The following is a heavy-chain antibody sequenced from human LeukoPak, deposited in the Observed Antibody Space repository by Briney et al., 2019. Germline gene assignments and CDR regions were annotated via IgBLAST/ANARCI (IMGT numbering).Heavy chain of an antibody. CDR2: INPSGGST. V-gene: IGHV1-46*01. CDR3: AREVVAAAGNRYYFDY. J-gene: IGHJ4*02. D-gene: IGHD6-13*01. CDR1: GYTFTSYY. Sequence: ASVKVSCKASGYTFTSYYMHWVRQAPGQGLEWMGIINPSGGSTSYTQKFQGRVTMTRDTSTGTVYMELSSLRSEDTAVYYCAREVVAAAGNRYYFDYWGQGTLVTVSS.